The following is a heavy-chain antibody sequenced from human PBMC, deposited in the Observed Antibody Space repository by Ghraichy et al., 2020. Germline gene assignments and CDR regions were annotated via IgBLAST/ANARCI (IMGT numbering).Heavy chain of an antibody. CDR1: GFTFSGSA. Sequence: GGSLRLSCAASGFTFSGSAMHWVRQASGKGLEWVGRIRNKANSYATAYAASVKGRFTISRDDSKNTAYLQMNSLKTEDTAVYYCTRPAKIVVPAAMYYYYYMDVWGKGTTVTVSS. V-gene: IGHV3-73*01. CDR2: IRNKANSYAT. CDR3: TRPAKIVVPAAMYYYYYMDV. D-gene: IGHD2-2*01. J-gene: IGHJ6*03.